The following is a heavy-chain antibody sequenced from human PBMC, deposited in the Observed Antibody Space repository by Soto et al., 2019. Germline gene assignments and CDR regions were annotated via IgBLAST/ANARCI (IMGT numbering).Heavy chain of an antibody. CDR1: GFTFRSYV. D-gene: IGHD3-16*01. V-gene: IGHV3-33*05. CDR3: ARWGTTGGLDV. J-gene: IGHJ4*02. CDR2: TSYDGSNN. Sequence: QVQLVESGGGVVQPGTSLRLSCVGSGFTFRSYVIHWVRQAPGKGLEWVALTSYDGSNNFYGDSVKGRFTISRHNSRNTLELQMDSLTSEDTALYYCARWGTTGGLDVWGQGTLVSVSS.